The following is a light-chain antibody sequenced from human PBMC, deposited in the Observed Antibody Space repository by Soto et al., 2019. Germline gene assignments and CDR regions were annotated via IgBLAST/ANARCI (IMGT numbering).Light chain of an antibody. CDR1: SSDIGTYNY. Sequence: QSALTQPASVSGSPGQSITISCPGTSSDIGTYNYVSWYQQHPGKAPKLMLYEVSNRPSGVSNRFFGSKSGNTASLTISGLQAEDEADYFCNSYTSSSTLYVFGTGTKLTV. J-gene: IGLJ1*01. CDR2: EVS. V-gene: IGLV2-14*01. CDR3: NSYTSSSTLYV.